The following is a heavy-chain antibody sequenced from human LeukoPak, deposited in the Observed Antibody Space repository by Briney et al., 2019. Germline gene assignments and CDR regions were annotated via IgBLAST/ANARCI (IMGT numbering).Heavy chain of an antibody. J-gene: IGHJ5*01. D-gene: IGHD3-10*01. CDR3: ARHSYGSANYNNNWFDP. Sequence: SETLSLTCTVSGGSISSYYWNWIRQPPGKGLEWIGYIYASGSTNYNPSLKSRVTISVDTSENQFSLKLSSVTAADTAVYYCARHSYGSANYNNNWFDPWGQGTLVTVSS. CDR2: IYASGST. CDR1: GGSISSYY. V-gene: IGHV4-4*09.